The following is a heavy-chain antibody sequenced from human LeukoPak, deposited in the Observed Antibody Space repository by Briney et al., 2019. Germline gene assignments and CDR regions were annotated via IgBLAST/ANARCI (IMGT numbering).Heavy chain of an antibody. CDR2: IYYSGST. J-gene: IGHJ6*03. Sequence: SEILSLTCTVSGGSISSSSYYWSWIRQPPGRGLEWIGYIYYSGSTNYNPSLKSRVTISVDTSKNQFSLKLSSVTAADTAVYYCARLRADSSGWYGGGYYYYMDVWGKGTTVTVSS. V-gene: IGHV4-61*01. D-gene: IGHD6-19*01. CDR3: ARLRADSSGWYGGGYYYYMDV. CDR1: GGSISSSSYY.